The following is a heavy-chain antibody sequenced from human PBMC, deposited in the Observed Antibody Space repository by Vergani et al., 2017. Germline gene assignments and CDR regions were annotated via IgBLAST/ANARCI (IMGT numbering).Heavy chain of an antibody. CDR1: GGSISSGSYY. J-gene: IGHJ6*03. CDR3: AREVSSWDHYYYYMDV. CDR2: IYTSGST. D-gene: IGHD6-13*01. Sequence: QVQLQESGPGLVKPSQTLSLTCTVSGGSISSGSYYWSWIRQPAGKGLEWIGRIYTSGSTNYNPSLKSRVTISVDTSKNQFSLKLSSVTAADTAVYYCAREVSSWDHYYYYMDVWGKG. V-gene: IGHV4-61*02.